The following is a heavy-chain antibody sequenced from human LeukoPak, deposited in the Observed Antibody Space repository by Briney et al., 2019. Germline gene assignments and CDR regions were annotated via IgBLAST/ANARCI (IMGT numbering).Heavy chain of an antibody. D-gene: IGHD6-13*01. J-gene: IGHJ6*03. Sequence: GGSLRLSCAASGFTFSSYSMNWVRQAPGKGLEWVSSISSSSSYIYYADSVKGRFTISRDNAKNSLYLQMNSLRAEDTAVYYWGKRSSSCFYMAVWGKGTTVPVSS. V-gene: IGHV3-21*01. CDR2: ISSSSSYI. CDR1: GFTFSSYS. CDR3: GKRSSSCFYMAV.